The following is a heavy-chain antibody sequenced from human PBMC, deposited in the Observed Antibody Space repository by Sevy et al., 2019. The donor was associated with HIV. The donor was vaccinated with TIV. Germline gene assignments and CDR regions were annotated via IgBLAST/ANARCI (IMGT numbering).Heavy chain of an antibody. CDR2: ISYDGSEE. J-gene: IGHJ6*02. Sequence: GGSLRLSCAASGFIFSTYGIHWVRQAPGKGLEWVAVISYDGSEEYYAYSVRGRFTISRDNSKNTLYLQMNSLRVEDTAIYYCAKMQGGSYNYYGMDVWGQGTTVTVSS. D-gene: IGHD1-26*01. CDR3: AKMQGGSYNYYGMDV. V-gene: IGHV3-30*18. CDR1: GFIFSTYG.